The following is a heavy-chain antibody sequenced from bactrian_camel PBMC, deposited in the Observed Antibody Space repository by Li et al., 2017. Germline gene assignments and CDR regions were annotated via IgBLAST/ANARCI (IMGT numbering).Heavy chain of an antibody. D-gene: IGHD1*01. Sequence: VQLVESGGGTVLAGGSLRLSCVATGHMFSAFSMAWFRQAPGKGLEWVSQISSLGATKRYADSVNGRFIISRDDAKNIIALEMDSLKPEDTATYYCAADLVTDEPSLVEREYYYWGQGTQVTVS. CDR1: GHMFSAFS. CDR3: AADLVTDEPSLVEREYYY. J-gene: IGHJ4*01. V-gene: IGHV3S42*01. CDR2: ISSLGATK.